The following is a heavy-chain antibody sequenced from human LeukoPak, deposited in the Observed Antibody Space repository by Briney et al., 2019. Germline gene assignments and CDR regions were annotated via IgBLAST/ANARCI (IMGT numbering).Heavy chain of an antibody. J-gene: IGHJ6*03. Sequence: GGSLRLSCAASGFTFSSYWMHWVRQTPGKGLVWVSRIKSDGSTIYADSVKGRFTISRDNAKNTLYLQMNSLRAEDTAVYYCAKDGGEYYDILTGYYPRLYYMDVWGKGTTVTISS. V-gene: IGHV3-74*01. D-gene: IGHD3-9*01. CDR3: AKDGGEYYDILTGYYPRLYYMDV. CDR2: IKSDGST. CDR1: GFTFSSYW.